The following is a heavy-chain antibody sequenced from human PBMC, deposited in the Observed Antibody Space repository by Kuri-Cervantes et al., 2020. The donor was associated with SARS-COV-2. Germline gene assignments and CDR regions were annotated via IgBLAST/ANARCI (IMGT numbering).Heavy chain of an antibody. D-gene: IGHD1-26*01. Sequence: GESLKISCAASGFTFISYAMHWVRQAPGKGLEWVSSISSSSSYIYYADSVKGRFTISRDNAKNSLYLQMNSLRAEDTAVYYCASQGAVYWGQGTLVTVSS. CDR2: ISSSSSYI. CDR3: ASQGAVY. J-gene: IGHJ4*02. CDR1: GFTFISYA. V-gene: IGHV3-21*01.